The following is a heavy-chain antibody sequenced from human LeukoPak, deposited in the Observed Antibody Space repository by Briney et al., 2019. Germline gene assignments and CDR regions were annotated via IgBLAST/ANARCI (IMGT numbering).Heavy chain of an antibody. V-gene: IGHV3-15*01. CDR1: GFTFSNAW. Sequence: GGSLRLSCAASGFTFSNAWMSWVRQAPGKGLEWVGRIKSKTDGGTTDYAAPVKGRFTISRDDSKNTLYLQMNSLKTEVTAVYYCTSRLNYYDSSGQAQTFDYWGQGTLVTVSS. J-gene: IGHJ4*02. D-gene: IGHD3-22*01. CDR3: TSRLNYYDSSGQAQTFDY. CDR2: IKSKTDGGTT.